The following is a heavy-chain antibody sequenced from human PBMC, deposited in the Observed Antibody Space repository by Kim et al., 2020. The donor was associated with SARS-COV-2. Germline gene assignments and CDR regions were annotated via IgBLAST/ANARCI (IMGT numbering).Heavy chain of an antibody. V-gene: IGHV3-13*01. CDR1: GFTFSSYD. CDR3: ARGGCSGGSCTGYYYYYGMDV. Sequence: GGSLRLSCAASGFTFSSYDMHWVRQATGKGLEWVSAIGTAGDTYYPGSVKCRFTISRENAKNSLYLQMNSLRAGDTAVYYCARGGCSGGSCTGYYYYYGMDVWGQGTTVTVSS. D-gene: IGHD2-15*01. J-gene: IGHJ6*02. CDR2: IGTAGDT.